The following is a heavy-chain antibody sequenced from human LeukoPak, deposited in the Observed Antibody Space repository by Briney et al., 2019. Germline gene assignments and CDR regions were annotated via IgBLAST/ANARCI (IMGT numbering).Heavy chain of an antibody. CDR2: INPNSGGT. D-gene: IGHD2-2*01. CDR1: GYTFTDYY. V-gene: IGHV1-2*02. CDR3: ARDHCTSSGCYEYYYYGVDV. J-gene: IGHJ6*02. Sequence: ASVKVSCKASGYTFTDYYIQWVRKAPGQGLERMGWINPNSGGTNSAQKFQGRVTMTRDTSVSTAYMELSRLRSDDTAVYYCARDHCTSSGCYEYYYYGVDVWGQGTTVTVSS.